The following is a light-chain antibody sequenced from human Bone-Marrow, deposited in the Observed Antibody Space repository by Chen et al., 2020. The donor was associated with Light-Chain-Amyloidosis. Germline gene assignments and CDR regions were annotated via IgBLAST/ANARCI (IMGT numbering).Light chain of an antibody. V-gene: IGKV4-1*01. J-gene: IGKJ1*01. CDR1: QSVLYSLTNTNY. CDR2: WAS. CDR3: QEYYSTPRT. Sequence: DLVMTQSSDSLAVYLGVRPTINCKSSQSVLYSLTNTNYLAWYQQKPRQPPKLLIYWASTRESGVPDRFSGSGSGTDFTLTISSLQAEDVAVYYCQEYYSTPRTFGQGTKVEIK.